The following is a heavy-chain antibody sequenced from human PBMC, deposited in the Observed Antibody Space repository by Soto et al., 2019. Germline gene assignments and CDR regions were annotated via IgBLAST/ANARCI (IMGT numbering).Heavy chain of an antibody. V-gene: IGHV3-33*01. CDR1: GFTFSSYG. D-gene: IGHD6-19*01. Sequence: QVQLVESGGGVVQPGRSLRLSCAASGFTFSSYGMHWVRQAPGKGLEWVAVIWYDGSNKYYADSVKGRFTISRDNSKNTLYLQMNSRRAEDTAVYYCARDGEGRQWLGYWGQGTLVTVSS. CDR3: ARDGEGRQWLGY. J-gene: IGHJ4*02. CDR2: IWYDGSNK.